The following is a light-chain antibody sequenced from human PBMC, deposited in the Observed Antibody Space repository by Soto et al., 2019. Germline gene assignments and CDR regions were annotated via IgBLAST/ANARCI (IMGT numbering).Light chain of an antibody. CDR1: SSDVGGYNY. Sequence: QSALTQPASVSGSPGQSITISCTGTSSDVGGYNYVSWYQQHPGKAPKFMIYDVSNRPSGVSNRFSGSKSGNTASLTISGXXXXXEADYYCCSYTTSNTRQIVFGTGTKLTVL. CDR3: CSYTTSNTRQIV. J-gene: IGLJ1*01. CDR2: DVS. V-gene: IGLV2-14*01.